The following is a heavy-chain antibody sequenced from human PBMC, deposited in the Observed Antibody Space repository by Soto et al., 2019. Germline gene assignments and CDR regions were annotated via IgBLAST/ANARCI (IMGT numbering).Heavy chain of an antibody. CDR2: IKSKTNGATT. V-gene: IGHV3-15*01. CDR1: GFTFSNAW. J-gene: IGHJ4*02. Sequence: SGGSLRLSCAASGFTFSNAWMSWVRQAPGKGLEWVGRIKSKTNGATTEYAAPVKGRFTISRDDSKNTLYLQMNSLKTEDTAVYYCTTDDPINKYWGQGTLVTVSS. CDR3: TTDDPINKY.